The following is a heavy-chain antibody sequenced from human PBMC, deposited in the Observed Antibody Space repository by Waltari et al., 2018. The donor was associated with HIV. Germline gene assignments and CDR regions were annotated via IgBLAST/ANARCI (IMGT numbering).Heavy chain of an antibody. CDR2: IIPIFGTT. Sequence: QVQLEQSGAEMKKPGSSVKVSCKASGGTFGNYGINWVRQAPGQGLEWMGGIIPIFGTTNLAQKYQGRVTISADEFTSTVYMELSSLRSEDTAVYHCARTDTHFWGQGTLVTVSS. J-gene: IGHJ4*02. V-gene: IGHV1-69*12. CDR3: ARTDTHF. CDR1: GGTFGNYG.